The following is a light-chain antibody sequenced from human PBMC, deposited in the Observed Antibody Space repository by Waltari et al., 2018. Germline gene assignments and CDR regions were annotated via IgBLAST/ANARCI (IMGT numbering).Light chain of an antibody. J-gene: IGKJ1*01. Sequence: EIVLTQSPGTLSLSPGERATLSCRASQSVSSTSLAWYQQKPGQSPRLLIHGASSRATGIPDRFSGSGSGTDFTLTISRLEPEDFAVYYCQQYLSSPWTFGQGTKVEIK. CDR2: GAS. CDR3: QQYLSSPWT. CDR1: QSVSSTS. V-gene: IGKV3-20*01.